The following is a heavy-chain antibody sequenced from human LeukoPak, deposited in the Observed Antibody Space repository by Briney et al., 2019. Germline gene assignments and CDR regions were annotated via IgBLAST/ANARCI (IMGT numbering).Heavy chain of an antibody. Sequence: SETLSLTCTVSGGSNSSYYWSWIRQPPWKGLEWIGYIYYSGSTNYNPSLKSRVTISVDTSKNQFSLKLSSVTAADTAVYYCARDPSGSSGLYFDYWGQGTLVTVSS. CDR3: ARDPSGSSGLYFDY. D-gene: IGHD1-26*01. CDR2: IYYSGST. CDR1: GGSNSSYY. J-gene: IGHJ4*02. V-gene: IGHV4-59*01.